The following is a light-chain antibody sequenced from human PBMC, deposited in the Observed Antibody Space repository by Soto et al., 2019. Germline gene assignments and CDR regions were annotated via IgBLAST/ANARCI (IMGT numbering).Light chain of an antibody. CDR1: QSISPY. V-gene: IGKV1-5*03. J-gene: IGKJ1*01. CDR3: QQSNRYPVT. Sequence: GDRVTITCRASQSISPYLAWYQQKPGKAPKLLIYMASSLQSGVPSRFSGSGSGTEFTLTISSLQPDDFATYYCQQSNRYPVTFGQGNQVDIK. CDR2: MAS.